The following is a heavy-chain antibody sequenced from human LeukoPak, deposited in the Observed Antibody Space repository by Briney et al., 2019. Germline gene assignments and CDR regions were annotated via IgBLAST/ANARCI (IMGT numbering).Heavy chain of an antibody. CDR3: ARGAYSSGWYSYFDP. CDR2: IGTAGDT. V-gene: IGHV3-13*01. Sequence: PGGSLRLSCAASGFTFSGYDMHWVRQATGKGLEWVSAIGTAGDTYYPGSVKGRFTISRENAKNSLYLQMNSLRAGDTAVYYCARGAYSSGWYSYFDPWGQGTLVTVSS. D-gene: IGHD6-19*01. J-gene: IGHJ5*02. CDR1: GFTFSGYD.